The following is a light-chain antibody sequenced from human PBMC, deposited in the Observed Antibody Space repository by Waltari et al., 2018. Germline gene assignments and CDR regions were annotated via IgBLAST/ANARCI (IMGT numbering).Light chain of an antibody. CDR1: QHINMN. J-gene: IGKJ1*01. CDR2: GAS. CDR3: QQYNDWPPWT. V-gene: IGKV3-15*01. Sequence: EIVLTQSPATLSLSPGETATLSCRASQHINMNLAWYQHKPGQAPRLLFYGASTRESGVPARFSGSGSGIEFTLTISSLQSEDFGVYYCQQYNDWPPWTFGQGTKVEV.